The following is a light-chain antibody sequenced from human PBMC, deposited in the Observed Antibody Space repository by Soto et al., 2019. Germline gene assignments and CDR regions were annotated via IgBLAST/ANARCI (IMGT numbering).Light chain of an antibody. CDR2: GAS. CDR3: QQYNNWPRT. V-gene: IGKV3-15*01. Sequence: EIVMTQSPATLSVSPGERATLSCRASQSVSSNLGWYQQKPGQAPRLLIYGASTRATGISARFSGSGSGTEFTLTISSLQSEDFAVYYCQQYNNWPRTFGQGTKVDIK. CDR1: QSVSSN. J-gene: IGKJ1*01.